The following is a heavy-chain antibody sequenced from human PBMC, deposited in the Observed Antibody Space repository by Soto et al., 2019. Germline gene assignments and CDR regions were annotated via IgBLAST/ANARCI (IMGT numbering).Heavy chain of an antibody. D-gene: IGHD3-22*01. V-gene: IGHV1-18*01. CDR3: ARDRPLPTYYYDSSGYYYYFDY. CDR2: ISAYNGNT. CDR1: GDIFTSDG. J-gene: IGHJ4*02. Sequence: ASVKVSCKASGDIFTSDGISWVRQAPGQGLEWMGWISAYNGNTNYAQKLQGRVTMTTDTSTSTAYVELRSLRSADTAVYYCARDRPLPTYYYDSSGYYYYFDYWGQGTLVTVSS.